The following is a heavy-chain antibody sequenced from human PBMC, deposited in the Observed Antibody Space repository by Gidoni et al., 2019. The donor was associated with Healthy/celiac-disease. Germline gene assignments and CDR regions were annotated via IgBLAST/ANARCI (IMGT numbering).Heavy chain of an antibody. CDR1: GYSFTSYW. CDR3: ARLAYSGSYFPARPTPPPPEDY. J-gene: IGHJ4*02. V-gene: IGHV5-51*01. CDR2: SYPGDSDT. D-gene: IGHD1-26*01. Sequence: EVQLVQSGAEVTKPGESLKISAKGSGYSFTSYWIGWVRQMPGKGLEWMGISYPGDSDTRYSPTFQGQVTISADKSISTAYLQWSSLKASDTAMYYCARLAYSGSYFPARPTPPPPEDYWGQGTLVTVSS.